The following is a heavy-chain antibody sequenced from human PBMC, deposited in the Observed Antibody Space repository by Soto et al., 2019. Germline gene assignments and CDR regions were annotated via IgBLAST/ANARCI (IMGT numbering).Heavy chain of an antibody. J-gene: IGHJ5*02. CDR1: GFTFSSYA. CDR3: AKDLVVWGLLWFGEPQFDP. D-gene: IGHD3-10*01. Sequence: GGSLRLSCAASGFTFSSYAMSWVRQAPGKGLEWVSAISGSGGSTYYADSVKGRFTISRDNSKNTLYLQMNSLRAEDTAVYYCAKDLVVWGLLWFGEPQFDPWGQGTLVTVSS. V-gene: IGHV3-23*01. CDR2: ISGSGGST.